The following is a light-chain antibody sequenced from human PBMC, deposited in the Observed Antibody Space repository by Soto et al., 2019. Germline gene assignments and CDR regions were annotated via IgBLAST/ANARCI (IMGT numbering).Light chain of an antibody. Sequence: QSALTQPASVSGSSGRSITISCTGTSSDVGRYNFVSWYQQHPGNAPKLLIYAVSDRPSGVSTRFSGSKSGTASLAISGLQAEDEAVYYCSSFSSSSTQVFGTGTKLTVL. CDR2: AVS. CDR3: SSFSSSSTQV. CDR1: SSDVGRYNF. J-gene: IGLJ1*01. V-gene: IGLV2-14*03.